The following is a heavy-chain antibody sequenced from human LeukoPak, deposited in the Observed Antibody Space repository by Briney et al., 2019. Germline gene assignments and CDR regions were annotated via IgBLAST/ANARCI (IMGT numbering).Heavy chain of an antibody. V-gene: IGHV3-23*01. Sequence: GGSLRLSCAASGFTFSSYGLSWVRQAPGKGLEWVSTITSSGGRTYYADSVKGRFTISRDNSKNTLYLQMNSLRAEDTAVYYCARLSEMFRGPQVIYYFDYWGQGTLVTVSS. J-gene: IGHJ4*02. CDR3: ARLSEMFRGPQVIYYFDY. D-gene: IGHD3-10*01. CDR2: ITSSGGRT. CDR1: GFTFSSYG.